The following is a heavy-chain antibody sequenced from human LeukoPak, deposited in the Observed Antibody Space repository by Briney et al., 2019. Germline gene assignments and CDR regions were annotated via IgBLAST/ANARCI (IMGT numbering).Heavy chain of an antibody. CDR2: IYSGGST. V-gene: IGHV3-53*01. CDR1: GFTVSSNY. CDR3: ARIGYSSSCQDY. Sequence: GGSLRLSCAASGFTVSSNYMSWVRQAPGKGLEWVSVIYSGGSTYYADSVKGRFTISRDNAKNSLFLQMNSLRAEDTAGYYCARIGYSSSCQDYWGQGTLVTVSS. J-gene: IGHJ4*02. D-gene: IGHD6-6*01.